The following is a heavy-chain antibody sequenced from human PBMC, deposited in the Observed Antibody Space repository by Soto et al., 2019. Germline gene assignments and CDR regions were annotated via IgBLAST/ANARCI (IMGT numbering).Heavy chain of an antibody. CDR2: IYYSGST. V-gene: IGHV4-31*03. J-gene: IGHJ4*02. D-gene: IGHD3-10*01. CDR3: ARSRVSLVRGVIIT. CDR1: GGSINSDGYY. Sequence: QVQLQESGPGLVKPSQTLSLTCTVSGGSINSDGYYWNWIRQHPGKGLEWIGYIYYSGSTNYNPSHKSRIILSVDTPTNQFSLKLNSVTAADTAIYYCARSRVSLVRGVIITWGQGTLVTVSS.